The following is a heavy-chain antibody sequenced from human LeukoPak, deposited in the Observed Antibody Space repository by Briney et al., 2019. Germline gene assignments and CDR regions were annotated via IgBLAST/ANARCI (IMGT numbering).Heavy chain of an antibody. CDR1: GYTFTGYY. V-gene: IGHV1-46*01. CDR3: AREAPLNVITMVRGNAFDI. Sequence: ASVKVSCKASGYTFTGYYMHWVRQAPGQGLEWMGIINPSGGSTSYAQKFQGRVTMTRDTSTSTVYMELSSLRSEDTAVYYCAREAPLNVITMVRGNAFDIWGQGTMVTVSS. D-gene: IGHD3-10*01. CDR2: INPSGGST. J-gene: IGHJ3*02.